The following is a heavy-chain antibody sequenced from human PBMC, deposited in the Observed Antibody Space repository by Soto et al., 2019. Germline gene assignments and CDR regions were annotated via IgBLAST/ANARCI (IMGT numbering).Heavy chain of an antibody. CDR1: GGSFSGYY. CDR2: INHSGST. V-gene: IGHV4-34*01. J-gene: IGHJ6*02. D-gene: IGHD3-16*01. CDR3: ARGGRGSYYYYYGMDV. Sequence: SETLSLTCAVYGGSFSGYYWSWIRQPPGKGLEWSGEINHSGSTNYNPSLKSRVTISVDTSKNQFSLKLSSVTAADTAVYYCARGGRGSYYYYYGMDVWGQGTTVTVAS.